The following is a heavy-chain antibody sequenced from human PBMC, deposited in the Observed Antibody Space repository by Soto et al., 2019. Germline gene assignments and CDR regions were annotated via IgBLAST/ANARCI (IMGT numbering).Heavy chain of an antibody. J-gene: IGHJ4*02. CDR1: GYTFTSYG. V-gene: IGHV1-18*01. CDR2: ISAYNGNT. D-gene: IGHD3-3*01. Sequence: ASVKVSCKASGYTFTSYGISWVRQAPGQGLEWMGWISAYNGNTNYAQKLQGRVTMTTDTSTSTAYMELRSLRSDDTAVYYCAREKGDFWSGYSRGYYSDYWGQGTLVTVSS. CDR3: AREKGDFWSGYSRGYYSDY.